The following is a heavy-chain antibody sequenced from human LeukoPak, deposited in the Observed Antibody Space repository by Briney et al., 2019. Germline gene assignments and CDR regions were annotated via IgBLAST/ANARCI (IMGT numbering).Heavy chain of an antibody. D-gene: IGHD1-1*01. CDR3: ARVAKERVGGVYYFDY. J-gene: IGHJ4*02. V-gene: IGHV3-13*01. CDR2: IGTAGDT. CDR1: GFTFSDYD. Sequence: GGSLRLSCAATGFTFSDYDMHWVRQATGKGLEWVSAIGTAGDTYYTGSVKGRFTISRENAKNSLYPQMNSLRAGDTAVYYCARVAKERVGGVYYFDYWGQGTLVTVSS.